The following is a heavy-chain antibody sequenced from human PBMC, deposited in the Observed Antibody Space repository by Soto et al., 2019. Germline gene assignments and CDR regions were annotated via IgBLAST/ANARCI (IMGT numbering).Heavy chain of an antibody. J-gene: IGHJ4*02. V-gene: IGHV3-7*03. CDR1: GFTFSSYW. D-gene: IGHD3-10*01. Sequence: GRSLRLSCAASGFTFSSYWMSWVRQPPGKGLGWVANIKQDGSEKYYVDSVKGRFTISRDNSKNILYLQMNSLRAEDTALYYCAKDLWFGELAIDYWGQGTRVTVSS. CDR2: IKQDGSEK. CDR3: AKDLWFGELAIDY.